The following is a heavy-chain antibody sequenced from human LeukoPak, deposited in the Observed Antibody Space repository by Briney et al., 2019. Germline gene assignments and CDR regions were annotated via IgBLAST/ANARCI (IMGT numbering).Heavy chain of an antibody. Sequence: SETLSLTCSVSGGSISSYFWSWIRQPAGKGLEWIGRIYGGGGTNYSPSLKSRITMSVESSKSQFSLNLRYVTAADTVVYFCARASAGRWIDYWGQGILVTVSS. CDR2: IYGGGGT. CDR3: ARASAGRWIDY. V-gene: IGHV4-4*07. CDR1: GGSISSYF. D-gene: IGHD6-13*01. J-gene: IGHJ4*02.